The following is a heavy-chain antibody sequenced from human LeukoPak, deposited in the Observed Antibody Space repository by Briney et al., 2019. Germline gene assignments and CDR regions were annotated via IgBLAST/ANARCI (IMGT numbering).Heavy chain of an antibody. V-gene: IGHV1-69*13. D-gene: IGHD3-9*01. CDR3: ARQGYTNNLGGYFGDKDDGFDL. J-gene: IGHJ3*01. CDR1: GGTFSSYI. CDR2: IIPIFGTP. Sequence: ASVKVSCKASGGTFSSYIITWVRQAPGQGLEWMGRIIPIFGTPDYAQKFQGRVTITADESTSTAYMELSRLRFEDTAVYYCARQGYTNNLGGYFGDKDDGFDLWGQGTMVTVSS.